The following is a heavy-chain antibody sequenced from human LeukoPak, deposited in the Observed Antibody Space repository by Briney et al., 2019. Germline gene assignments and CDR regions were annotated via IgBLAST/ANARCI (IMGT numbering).Heavy chain of an antibody. J-gene: IGHJ4*02. Sequence: GGSLRLSCAASGFSFSSFWMHWVRQPPGKGLVWVSRIDTDGSTTTYADSVKGRFTISRDNAKNTVYLQINSLRAEDTAVYYCATLKSFGYDYWGQGVLVTVSS. CDR1: GFSFSSFW. V-gene: IGHV3-74*01. CDR2: IDTDGSTT. D-gene: IGHD5-18*01. CDR3: ATLKSFGYDY.